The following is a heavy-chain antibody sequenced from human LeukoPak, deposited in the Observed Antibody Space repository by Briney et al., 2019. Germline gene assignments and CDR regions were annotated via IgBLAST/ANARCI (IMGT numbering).Heavy chain of an antibody. V-gene: IGHV3-48*03. Sequence: PGGSMRLSCAASGFTFSSYEMNWVRQAPGKGLEWVSYVSSSSSTIYYTDSVKGRLTISRDNAENSLYLQMNSLGAEDTAVYYCARGSAAGFSFDYWGQGTLVTVSS. CDR3: ARGSAAGFSFDY. CDR1: GFTFSSYE. D-gene: IGHD6-13*01. J-gene: IGHJ4*02. CDR2: VSSSSSTI.